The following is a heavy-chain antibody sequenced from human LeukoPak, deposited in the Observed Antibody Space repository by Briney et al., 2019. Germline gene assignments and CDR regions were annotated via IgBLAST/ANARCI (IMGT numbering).Heavy chain of an antibody. CDR2: ISGSGGST. J-gene: IGHJ4*02. CDR3: SLQLTSLYYFDY. V-gene: IGHV3-23*01. CDR1: GFTFSSYA. D-gene: IGHD1-20*01. Sequence: PGGSLRLSCAASGFTFSSYAMSWVRQAPGKGLEWVSAISGSGGSTYYADSVKGRFTISRDNSKNTLYLQMNSLRAEDTAVYYCSLQLTSLYYFDYWGQGTLVTVSS.